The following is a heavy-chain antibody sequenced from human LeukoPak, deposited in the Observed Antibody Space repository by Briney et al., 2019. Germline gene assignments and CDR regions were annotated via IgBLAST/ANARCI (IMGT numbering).Heavy chain of an antibody. Sequence: SETLSLTCTVSGGSISSYYWSWIRQPPGKGLEWIGYVYYSGSTNYNPSLKSRVTISVDTSKNQFSLKLSSVNAADTDVYYCARSTLFDPGGEGTLVTVSS. CDR2: VYYSGST. V-gene: IGHV4-59*01. CDR3: ARSTLFDP. CDR1: GGSISSYY. J-gene: IGHJ5*02.